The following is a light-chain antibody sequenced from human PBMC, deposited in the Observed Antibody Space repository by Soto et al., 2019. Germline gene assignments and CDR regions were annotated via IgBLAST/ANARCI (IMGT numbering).Light chain of an antibody. CDR2: GAS. CDR3: QQYDNWPPIT. V-gene: IGKV3-15*01. CDR1: QTISKK. J-gene: IGKJ4*01. Sequence: EIVMTQSPATLSASPGERATLSCRASQTISKKLAWYQHKPGQAPRLLIYGASTRVTGIPARFSGSGSGTEFTLTISSLQSEDVAVYYCQQYDNWPPITFGGGIKVEIK.